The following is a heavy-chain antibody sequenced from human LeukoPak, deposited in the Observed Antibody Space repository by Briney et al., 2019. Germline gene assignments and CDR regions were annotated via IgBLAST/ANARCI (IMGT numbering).Heavy chain of an antibody. V-gene: IGHV1-69*06. J-gene: IGHJ6*04. Sequence: GASVKVSCQGCGCTFSSYAISWVGQAPGQGLEWVGGIIPIFGSANYAQKFQGRVTLTADKSTSTAYKELSSLRPEDTAVYYCARGYGSGSYYNVVDYYYGMDVWGKGTTVTVSS. CDR3: ARGYGSGSYYNVVDYYYGMDV. CDR2: IIPIFGSA. CDR1: GCTFSSYA. D-gene: IGHD3-10*01.